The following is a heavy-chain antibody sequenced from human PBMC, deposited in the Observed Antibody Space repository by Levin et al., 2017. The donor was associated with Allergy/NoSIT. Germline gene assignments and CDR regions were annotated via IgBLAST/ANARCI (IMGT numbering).Heavy chain of an antibody. D-gene: IGHD1-26*01. CDR3: AKDRGSFRNGS. CDR1: GFTFSDYA. V-gene: IGHV3-23*01. CDR2: ISGSGDNT. Sequence: PGGSLRLSCAASGFTFSDYAMSWVRQAPGKGLEWVSTISGSGDNTYYADSVKGRFTISRDNSKNTLYLEMNSLRADDTAVYCCAKDRGSFRNGSWGQGTLVTVSS. J-gene: IGHJ5*02.